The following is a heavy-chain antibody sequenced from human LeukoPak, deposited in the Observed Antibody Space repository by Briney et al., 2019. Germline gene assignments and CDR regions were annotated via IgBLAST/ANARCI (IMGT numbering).Heavy chain of an antibody. Sequence: GGSLRLSCAASGFIFDDHGMTWVRQAPGKGLEWVANINQDGTETHYVDSVEGRFTISRDNAKNSLYLQMNSLRAEDTAVYYCARDFGRWFIDYWGQGTLVTVSS. V-gene: IGHV3-7*01. J-gene: IGHJ4*02. CDR3: ARDFGRWFIDY. CDR2: INQDGTET. D-gene: IGHD4-23*01. CDR1: GFIFDDHG.